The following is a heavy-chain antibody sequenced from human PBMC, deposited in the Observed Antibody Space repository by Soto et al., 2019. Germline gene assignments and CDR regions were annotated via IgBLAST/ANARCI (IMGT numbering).Heavy chain of an antibody. D-gene: IGHD2-21*02. CDR2: IFSSGST. Sequence: SETLSLTGPVSGCSITDYSWVWIRQPAGKGLEWIGRIFSSGSTNYNPSLKGRITMSLDTSKNQFSLKLNSATATDTAVYFCARDQGVVVTADNWFDPWGQGILVTVSS. V-gene: IGHV4-4*07. CDR1: GCSITDYS. J-gene: IGHJ5*02. CDR3: ARDQGVVVTADNWFDP.